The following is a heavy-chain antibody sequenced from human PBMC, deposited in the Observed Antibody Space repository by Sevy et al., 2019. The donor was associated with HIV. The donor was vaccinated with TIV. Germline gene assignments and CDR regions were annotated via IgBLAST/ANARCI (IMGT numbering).Heavy chain of an antibody. CDR1: AFSFSTNG. CDR3: VREGRNYEYIWGTYHSGF. V-gene: IGHV3-30*19. J-gene: IGHJ4*02. CDR2: ISYDGSVK. D-gene: IGHD3-16*02. Sequence: GGSLRLSCAASAFSFSTNGMHWVRQAPGKGLEWVAVISYDGSVKYYTDSVKGRFTISRDNTKNTLFLQLDSLGPGDTAVYYCVREGRNYEYIWGTYHSGFRAQGTLVTVSS.